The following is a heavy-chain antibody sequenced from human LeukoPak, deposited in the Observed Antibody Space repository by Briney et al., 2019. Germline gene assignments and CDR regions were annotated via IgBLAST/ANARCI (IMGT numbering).Heavy chain of an antibody. CDR2: ISSSSSYI. J-gene: IGHJ6*02. CDR1: GFTFSSYA. Sequence: GGSLRLSCAASGFTFSSYAMNWVRQAPGKGLEWVSSISSSSSYIYYADSVKGRFTISRDNAKNSLYLQMNSLRAEDTAVYYCAREDCSSTSCYEDYYYGMDVWGQGTTVTVSS. V-gene: IGHV3-21*01. D-gene: IGHD2-2*01. CDR3: AREDCSSTSCYEDYYYGMDV.